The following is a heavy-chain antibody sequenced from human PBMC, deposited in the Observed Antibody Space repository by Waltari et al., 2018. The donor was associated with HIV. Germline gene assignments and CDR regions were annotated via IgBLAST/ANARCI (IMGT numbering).Heavy chain of an antibody. CDR2: MSASGGTT. D-gene: IGHD5-18*01. J-gene: IGHJ4*02. V-gene: IGHV3-23*04. CDR1: GFTFNNFA. CDR3: AKAVMETAVSSPVDC. Sequence: EVQLVESGGGLVQPGGSLGLSCIASGFTFNNFAMSWVRQAPGKGLEWVSVMSASGGTTYYADSVKGRFTVSRDNFKNTVYLQMNSLRAGDTAIYYCAKAVMETAVSSPVDCWGQGALVTVSS.